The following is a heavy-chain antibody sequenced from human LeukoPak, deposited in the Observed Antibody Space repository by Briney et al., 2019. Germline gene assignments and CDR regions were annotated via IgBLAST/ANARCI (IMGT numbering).Heavy chain of an antibody. V-gene: IGHV4-34*01. CDR3: ARSEGSGSTVLHY. CDR2: INHSGTT. D-gene: IGHD3-10*01. CDR1: GGSFSGYY. J-gene: IGHJ4*02. Sequence: SETLSLTCTVYGGSFSGYYWTLIRQPPGKGLEWIGEINHSGTTNYNPSPQSRVTISVDTSKNQFSLKLSSVTAADTAVYFCARSEGSGSTVLHYWGQGTLVTVSS.